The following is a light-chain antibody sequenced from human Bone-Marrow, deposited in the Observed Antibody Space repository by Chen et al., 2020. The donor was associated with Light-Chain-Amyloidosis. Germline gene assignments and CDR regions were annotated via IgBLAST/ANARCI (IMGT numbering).Light chain of an antibody. Sequence: QSAVTQPASVSGSPGQSITISCTGTSSDVGGDNLVSWYQQHPDKAPKLMIYEVTNRPSWVPDRFSGSKSDNTASLTISGLQTEDEADYFCSSYTITNTLVFGSGTRVTVL. CDR1: SSDVGGDNL. J-gene: IGLJ1*01. V-gene: IGLV2-14*01. CDR3: SSYTITNTLV. CDR2: EVT.